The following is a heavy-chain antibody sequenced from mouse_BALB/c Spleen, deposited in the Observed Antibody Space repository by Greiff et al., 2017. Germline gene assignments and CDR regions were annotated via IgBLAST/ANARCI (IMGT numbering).Heavy chain of an antibody. J-gene: IGHJ2*01. D-gene: IGHD2-2*01. CDR3: TRDGGYDFDY. CDR2: ISSGGSYT. CDR1: GFTFSSYT. Sequence: EVKLMESGGGLVKPGGSLKLSCAASGFTFSSYTMSWVRQTPEKRLEWVATISSGGSYTYYPDSVKGRFTISRDNAKNTLYLQMSSLKSEDTAMYYCTRDGGYDFDYWGQGTTLTVSS. V-gene: IGHV5-6-4*01.